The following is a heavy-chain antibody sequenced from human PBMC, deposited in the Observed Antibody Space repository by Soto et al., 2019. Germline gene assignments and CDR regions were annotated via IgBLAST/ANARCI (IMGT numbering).Heavy chain of an antibody. J-gene: IGHJ4*02. CDR3: ARGWGYDSNDYYYAY. CDR1: GGTFSRHA. CDR2: VIPIFGTA. V-gene: IGHV1-69*01. Sequence: QVQLVQSGAEVRKPGSSVKVSCKASGGTFSRHAISWVRQAPGQGLGWMVGVIPIFGTANHAQKFQGRVTIIADESPSTVYRELSSLRSEDTGMYYCARGWGYDSNDYYYAYWGQGTLVIVSS. D-gene: IGHD3-22*01.